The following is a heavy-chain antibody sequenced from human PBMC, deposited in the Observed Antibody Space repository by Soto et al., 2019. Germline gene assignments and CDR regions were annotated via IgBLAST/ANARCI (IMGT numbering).Heavy chain of an antibody. J-gene: IGHJ6*02. Sequence: GSLILSCSASGXTFSRYAMHWVRQAPGKGMEYVSAISSNGGSTYYADSVKGRFTIYRDNSKNTLYLQMSSLRAEDTAVYYCVPQLVVYYGMDVWAQWTTVPVSS. CDR1: GXTFSRYA. CDR3: VPQLVVYYGMDV. CDR2: ISSNGGST. D-gene: IGHD6-6*01. V-gene: IGHV3-64D*06.